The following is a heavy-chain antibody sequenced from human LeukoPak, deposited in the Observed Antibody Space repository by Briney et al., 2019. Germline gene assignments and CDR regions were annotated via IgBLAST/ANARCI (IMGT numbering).Heavy chain of an antibody. V-gene: IGHV1-8*01. Sequence: GGSVKVSCKASRYTFTSYDINWVRQATGQGLEWMGWMNPNSGNTGYAQKFQGRVTMTRNTSISTAYMELSSLRSEDTAVYYCARGRSGTYDFWSGYYVYYFDYWGQGTLVTVSS. J-gene: IGHJ4*02. CDR3: ARGRSGTYDFWSGYYVYYFDY. D-gene: IGHD3-3*01. CDR1: RYTFTSYD. CDR2: MNPNSGNT.